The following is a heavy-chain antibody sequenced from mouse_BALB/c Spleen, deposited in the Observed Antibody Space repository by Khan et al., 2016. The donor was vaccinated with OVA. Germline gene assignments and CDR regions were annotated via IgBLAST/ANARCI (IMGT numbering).Heavy chain of an antibody. J-gene: IGHJ3*01. CDR2: IYPGSGYI. CDR1: GYTFTDFL. Sequence: QVQLQQSGPELVKPGASVKMSCKASGYTFTDFLISWLKQRPGQGLEWIGEIYPGSGYIYYNEKFKGKATLTSDKSSHTAYMQLSSLTSEDSAVYFCARAGYGGFAHWGQGTLVTVSA. CDR3: ARAGYGGFAH. D-gene: IGHD3-2*02. V-gene: IGHV1-77*01.